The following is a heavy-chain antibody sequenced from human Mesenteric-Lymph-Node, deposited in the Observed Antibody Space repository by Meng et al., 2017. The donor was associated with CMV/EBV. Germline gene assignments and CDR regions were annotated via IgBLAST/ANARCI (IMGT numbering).Heavy chain of an antibody. CDR2: IYPGDSDT. CDR1: GYTFINYW. CDR3: ARDTSNHYDAFDI. J-gene: IGHJ3*02. V-gene: IGHV5-51*01. Sequence: GESLKISCKGFGYTFINYWIGWVRQMPGKGLEWMGTIYPGDSDTRYSPSFQGQVTISVDKSISTAYLQWSSVKASDTAMYYCARDTSNHYDAFDIWGQGTMVT. D-gene: IGHD2-2*01.